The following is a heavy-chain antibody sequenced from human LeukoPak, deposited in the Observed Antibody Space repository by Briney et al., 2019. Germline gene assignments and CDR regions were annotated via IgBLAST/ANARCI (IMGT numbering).Heavy chain of an antibody. D-gene: IGHD1-26*01. CDR2: ISSSSSYI. J-gene: IGHJ6*03. V-gene: IGHV3-21*01. Sequence: GGSLRLSCAASGFTFSSYSMNWVRQAPGKGLEWVSSISSSSSYIYYADSVKGRFTISRDNAKNSLYLQMNSLTAEDTAVYYCARDPYSGAYGDTYYYFMDVWGKGTTVTISS. CDR1: GFTFSSYS. CDR3: ARDPYSGAYGDTYYYFMDV.